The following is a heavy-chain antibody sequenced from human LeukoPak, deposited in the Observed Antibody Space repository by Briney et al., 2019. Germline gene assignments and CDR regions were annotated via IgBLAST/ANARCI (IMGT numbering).Heavy chain of an antibody. CDR1: GFTFSSYA. V-gene: IGHV3-23*01. D-gene: IGHD3-10*01. J-gene: IGHJ4*02. CDR2: ISGSGGST. Sequence: GGSLRLSCAASGFTFSSYAMSWVRQAPGKGLEWVSAISGSGGSTYYADSVKGRFTISRDNSKNTLYLQMNSLRAADMAVYYCARSSIRGLDYWGQGTLVTVSS. CDR3: ARSSIRGLDY.